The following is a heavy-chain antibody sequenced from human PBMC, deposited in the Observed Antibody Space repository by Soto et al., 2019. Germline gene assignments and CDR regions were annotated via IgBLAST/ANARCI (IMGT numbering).Heavy chain of an antibody. CDR1: GYNFAGYW. J-gene: IGHJ4*02. CDR2: IYHSDSDT. V-gene: IGHV5-51*01. CDR3: ARGGVSTRTHDY. D-gene: IGHD3-3*01. Sequence: ESLKISCKGSGYNFAGYWIAWVRQMPGKGLELMGIIYHSDSDTRYRPSFQGQVTISADKSISSAYLQWSSLRASDTAMYYCARGGVSTRTHDYWGQGTPVTVSS.